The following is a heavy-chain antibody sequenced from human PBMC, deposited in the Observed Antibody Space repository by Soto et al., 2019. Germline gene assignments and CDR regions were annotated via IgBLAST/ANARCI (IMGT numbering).Heavy chain of an antibody. CDR1: GFTFSSYA. Sequence: SCAASGFTFSSYAMSWVRQAPGKGLEWVSAISGSGGSTYYADSVKGRFTISRDNSKNTLYLQMNTLRAEDTAVFYCAKDLPISARPDYYYGMDVWGQGTTVTVSS. D-gene: IGHD6-6*01. J-gene: IGHJ6*02. V-gene: IGHV3-23*01. CDR3: AKDLPISARPDYYYGMDV. CDR2: ISGSGGST.